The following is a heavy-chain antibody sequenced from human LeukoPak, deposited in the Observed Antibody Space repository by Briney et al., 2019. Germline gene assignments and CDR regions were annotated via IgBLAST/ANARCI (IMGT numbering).Heavy chain of an antibody. CDR1: GGSISSGGYY. CDR2: SNYSGRT. V-gene: IGHV4-31*03. CDR3: ARNTFWSGYYDYYYYMDV. J-gene: IGHJ6*03. Sequence: PSGTLTLTCTVSGGSISSGGYYWSCNRQHQGKDLEWIGCSNYSGRTYDNPSLKSRVTISVDTSKNQLSLKLSSVTAADTAVYYRARNTFWSGYYDYYYYMDVWGKGNTVTVSS. D-gene: IGHD3-3*01.